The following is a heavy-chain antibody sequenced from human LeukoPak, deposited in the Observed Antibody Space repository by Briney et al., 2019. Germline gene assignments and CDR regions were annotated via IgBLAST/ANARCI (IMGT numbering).Heavy chain of an antibody. Sequence: GGSLRLSCAASGFTFSSYEMNWVRQAPGKGLEWVAFIRYDGSNKYYADSVKGRFTISRDNSKNTLYLQMNSLRAEDTAVYYCANIVVVPAAYDYWGQGTLVTVSS. V-gene: IGHV3-30*02. D-gene: IGHD2-2*01. CDR2: IRYDGSNK. CDR3: ANIVVVPAAYDY. J-gene: IGHJ4*02. CDR1: GFTFSSYE.